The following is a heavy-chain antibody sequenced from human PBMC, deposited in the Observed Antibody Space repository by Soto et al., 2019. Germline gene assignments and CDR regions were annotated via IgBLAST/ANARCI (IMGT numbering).Heavy chain of an antibody. J-gene: IGHJ6*02. Sequence: QVQLVQSGAEVKKPGSSVKVSCKASGGTFSSYAISWVRQAPGQGLEWMGGIIPIFGTANYAQKFQGRVTSTXXEXTXXVYMELSSLRSEDTAVYYCARGTVVSPFYYYGMDVWGQGTTVTVSS. CDR1: GGTFSSYA. CDR2: IIPIFGTA. D-gene: IGHD2-15*01. CDR3: ARGTVVSPFYYYGMDV. V-gene: IGHV1-69*05.